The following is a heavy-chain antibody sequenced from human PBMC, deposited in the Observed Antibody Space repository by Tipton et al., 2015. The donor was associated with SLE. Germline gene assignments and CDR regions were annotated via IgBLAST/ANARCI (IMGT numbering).Heavy chain of an antibody. CDR3: AREQEDAYDI. Sequence: SLRLSCAASGFTFSNYAMHWVRQAPGKGLEWVAVISYDGSSQYYADSVKGRFTISRDNAENSLYLQMNRLRVEDTALYYCAREQEDAYDIWGQGTMVIVSS. CDR2: ISYDGSSQ. J-gene: IGHJ3*02. CDR1: GFTFSNYA. V-gene: IGHV3-30-3*01.